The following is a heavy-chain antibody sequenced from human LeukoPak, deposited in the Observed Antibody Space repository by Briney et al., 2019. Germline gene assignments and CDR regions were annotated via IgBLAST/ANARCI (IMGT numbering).Heavy chain of an antibody. D-gene: IGHD3-10*01. V-gene: IGHV3-30-3*01. CDR1: GFTFSSYA. CDR2: ISYDGSNK. Sequence: GRSLRLSCAASGFTFSSYAIHWVRQAPGKGLEWVAVISYDGSNKYYADSVKGRFTISRDNSKNTLYLQMNSLRAEDTAVYYCARDRYGSGSYYNLFDYWGQGTPVTVSS. CDR3: ARDRYGSGSYYNLFDY. J-gene: IGHJ4*02.